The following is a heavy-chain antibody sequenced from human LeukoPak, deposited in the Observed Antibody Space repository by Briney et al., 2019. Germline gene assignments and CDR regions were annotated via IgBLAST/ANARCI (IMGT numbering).Heavy chain of an antibody. CDR3: AKGGATVTTRIFDY. CDR1: GFTFSSYA. J-gene: IGHJ4*02. V-gene: IGHV3-23*01. D-gene: IGHD4-17*01. Sequence: GGSLRLSCAASGFTFSSYAMTWVRQAPGKGLEWLSTISGSSSHTYYADSVKGRFTISRDNSKNTLYLQMNSLRAEDTAVYYCAKGGATVTTRIFDYWGQGTLVTVSS. CDR2: ISGSSSHT.